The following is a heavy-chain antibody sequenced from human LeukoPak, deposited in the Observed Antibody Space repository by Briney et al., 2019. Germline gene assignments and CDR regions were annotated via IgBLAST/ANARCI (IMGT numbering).Heavy chain of an antibody. V-gene: IGHV1-8*02. CDR3: ARGRNYYGSGSYYDFDY. Sequence: ASVKVPCKASGYTFTSYDINWVRQATGQGLEWMGWMNPNSGNTGYAQKFQGRVTITRNTSISTAYMELSSLRSEDTAVYYCARGRNYYGSGSYYDFDYWGQGTLVTVSS. CDR2: MNPNSGNT. CDR1: GYTFTSYD. D-gene: IGHD3-10*01. J-gene: IGHJ4*02.